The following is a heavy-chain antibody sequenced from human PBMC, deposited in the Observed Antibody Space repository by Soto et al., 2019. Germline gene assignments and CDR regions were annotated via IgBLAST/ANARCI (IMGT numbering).Heavy chain of an antibody. CDR2: IIPILGIA. CDR1: GGTFSSYT. J-gene: IGHJ4*02. Sequence: SVKVSCKASGGTFSSYTISWVRQAPGQGLEWMGRIIPILGIANYAQKFQGRVTITADKSTSTAYMELSSLRSEDTAVYYCAKVFSSGWSRSGDYWGQGTLVTVS. V-gene: IGHV1-69*02. CDR3: AKVFSSGWSRSGDY. D-gene: IGHD6-19*01.